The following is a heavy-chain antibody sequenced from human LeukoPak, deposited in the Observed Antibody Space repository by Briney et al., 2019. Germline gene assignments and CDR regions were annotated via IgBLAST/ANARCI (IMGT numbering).Heavy chain of an antibody. J-gene: IGHJ4*02. D-gene: IGHD3-10*01. CDR2: INPSGGST. V-gene: IGHV1-46*01. Sequence: ASEKVSCKASGYTFTSYYMHWVRQAPGQGLEWMGIINPSGGSTSYAQKFQGRVTMTRDMSTSTVYMELSSLRSEDTAVYYCARDEGSGSYPGRTYFDYWGQGTLVTVSS. CDR1: GYTFTSYY. CDR3: ARDEGSGSYPGRTYFDY.